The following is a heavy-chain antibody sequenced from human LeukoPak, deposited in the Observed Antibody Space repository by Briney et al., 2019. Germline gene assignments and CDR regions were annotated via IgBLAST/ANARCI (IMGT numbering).Heavy chain of an antibody. J-gene: IGHJ4*02. D-gene: IGHD3-3*01. CDR1: GYTFTGYY. Sequence: EASVKVSCKASGYTFTGYYMHWVRQAPGQGLEWMGWINPNSGVTNYAQKFQGRVTMTRDTSISTAYMDLSRLTSDDTAVYYCARGAGITIFGVVISTSLPEDYWGQGTLVTVSS. V-gene: IGHV1-2*02. CDR2: INPNSGVT. CDR3: ARGAGITIFGVVISTSLPEDY.